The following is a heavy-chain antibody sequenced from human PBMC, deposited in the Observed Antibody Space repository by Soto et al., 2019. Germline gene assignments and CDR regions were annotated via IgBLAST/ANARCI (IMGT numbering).Heavy chain of an antibody. CDR1: GGTFSNYA. V-gene: IGHV1-69*06. Sequence: QVQLVQSGAEVKKPGSSVKVSCKASGGTFSNYAINWVRQAPGQGLEWMGGIIPLFGTPNYAQKFQGRVTFTARKSTSTAYMELRSLRSDDTAVYYCARGWETVGTTTPFAYWGQGTLVTVSS. D-gene: IGHD1-26*01. CDR3: ARGWETVGTTTPFAY. J-gene: IGHJ4*02. CDR2: IIPLFGTP.